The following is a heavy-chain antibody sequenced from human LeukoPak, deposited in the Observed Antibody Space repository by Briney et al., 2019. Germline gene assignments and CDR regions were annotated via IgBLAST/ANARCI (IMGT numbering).Heavy chain of an antibody. Sequence: GGSLRLSCAASGFTFSSYSMNWVRQAPGKGLEWVSSISSSSSYIYYADSVKGRFTISRDNAKNPPYLQMNSLRAEDTAVYYCARDHSSWYDHNWFDPWGQGTLVTVSS. CDR2: ISSSSSYI. CDR1: GFTFSSYS. CDR3: ARDHSSWYDHNWFDP. J-gene: IGHJ5*02. D-gene: IGHD6-13*01. V-gene: IGHV3-21*01.